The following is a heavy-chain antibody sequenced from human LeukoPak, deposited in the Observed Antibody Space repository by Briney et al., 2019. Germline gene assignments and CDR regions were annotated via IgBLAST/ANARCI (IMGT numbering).Heavy chain of an antibody. CDR2: INPSGGST. J-gene: IGHJ4*02. D-gene: IGHD5-18*01. CDR3: ASLSGGYSYGYDC. Sequence: ASVKVSCKASGYTSTSYYMHWVRQAPGQGLEWMGIINPSGGSTSYAQKFQGRVTMTRDTSTSTVYMELSSLRSEDTAVYYCASLSGGYSYGYDCWGQGTLVTVSS. CDR1: GYTSTSYY. V-gene: IGHV1-46*01.